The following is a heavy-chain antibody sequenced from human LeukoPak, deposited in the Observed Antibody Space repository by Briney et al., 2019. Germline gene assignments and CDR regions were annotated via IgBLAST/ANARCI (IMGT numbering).Heavy chain of an antibody. V-gene: IGHV3-30*04. D-gene: IGHD5-12*01. Sequence: AGRSLRLSCAASTFTFSSYAIHWVRQAPGKGLEWVAVISYDGSNKYYADSVKGRFTISRDNSKNTLYLQMNSLRAEDTAVYYCARVRALVAAHDAFDIWGQGTMVTVSS. CDR2: ISYDGSNK. CDR1: TFTFSSYA. CDR3: ARVRALVAAHDAFDI. J-gene: IGHJ3*02.